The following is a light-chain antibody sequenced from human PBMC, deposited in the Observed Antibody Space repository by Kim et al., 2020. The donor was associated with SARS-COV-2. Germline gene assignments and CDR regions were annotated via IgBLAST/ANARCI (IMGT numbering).Light chain of an antibody. Sequence: LSPGERPTLAGRASQSVSSYLACYQQNPGQAPRLLIYDASNRATGIPARFSGSGSGTDFTLTISSLEPEDFAVYYCQQRSNWPPYTFGQGTKLEI. CDR1: QSVSSY. J-gene: IGKJ2*01. CDR2: DAS. V-gene: IGKV3-11*01. CDR3: QQRSNWPPYT.